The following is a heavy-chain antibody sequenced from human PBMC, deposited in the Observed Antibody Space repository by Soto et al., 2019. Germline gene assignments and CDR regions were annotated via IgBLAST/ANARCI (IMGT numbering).Heavy chain of an antibody. CDR3: ARGDRGGFDL. V-gene: IGHV3-23*01. CDR2: VSASGLNT. J-gene: IGHJ3*01. Sequence: GGSLRLSCAASGFTFSTYAMAWVRQAPGKGLEWVSGVSASGLNTDYADPVKGRFTISRDNARNTVSLQMSSLRAEDTAIYYCARGDRGGFDLWGHGTMVTVSS. D-gene: IGHD3-10*01. CDR1: GFTFSTYA.